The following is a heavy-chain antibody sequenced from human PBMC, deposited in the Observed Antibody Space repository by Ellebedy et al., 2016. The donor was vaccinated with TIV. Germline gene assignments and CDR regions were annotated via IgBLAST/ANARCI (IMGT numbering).Heavy chain of an antibody. J-gene: IGHJ4*02. CDR3: ARELLSREGNTFGGVIDY. V-gene: IGHV3-33*08. CDR1: GFTFGTFG. CDR2: IWSDGNNK. Sequence: PGGSLRLSCAASGFTFGTFGIHWVRQAPGKGLEWVAVIWSDGNNKYYADFVKGRFTISRDNSKNTSYLQMNSLRAEDTAVYYCARELLSREGNTFGGVIDYWGQGTLVTVSS. D-gene: IGHD3-16*01.